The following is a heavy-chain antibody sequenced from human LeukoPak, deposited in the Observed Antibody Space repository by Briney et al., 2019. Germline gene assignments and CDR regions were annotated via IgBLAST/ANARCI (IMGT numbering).Heavy chain of an antibody. J-gene: IGHJ4*02. CDR3: ARVIGNMVRGVILVY. V-gene: IGHV1-8*01. CDR2: MNPNSGNT. Sequence: ASVKVSCKASGYTFTSYDINWVRQATGQGLEWMGWMNPNSGNTGYARRFQGRVTMTRNTSISTACMELSSLRSEDTAVYYCARVIGNMVRGVILVYWGQGTLVTVSS. D-gene: IGHD3-10*01. CDR1: GYTFTSYD.